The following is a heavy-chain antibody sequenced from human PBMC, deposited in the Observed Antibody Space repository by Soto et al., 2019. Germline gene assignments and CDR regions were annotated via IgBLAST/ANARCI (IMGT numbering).Heavy chain of an antibody. V-gene: IGHV3-48*03. Sequence: EAQLVESGGGLVQPGRSLRLSCAASAFSFSYYEMNWVRQAPGKGLEWISYITSSGSTIYYADSVKGRFTISRDNAKNSLYLQMNSLRAEDTAVYFCARGPHSSTMGADDYWGQGTLVIVSS. J-gene: IGHJ4*02. CDR1: AFSFSYYE. D-gene: IGHD6-13*01. CDR3: ARGPHSSTMGADDY. CDR2: ITSSGSTI.